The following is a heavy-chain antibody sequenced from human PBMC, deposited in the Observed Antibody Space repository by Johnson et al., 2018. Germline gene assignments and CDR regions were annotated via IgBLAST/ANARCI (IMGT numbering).Heavy chain of an antibody. D-gene: IGHD2-15*01. V-gene: IGHV3-23*04. J-gene: IGHJ1*01. CDR1: GFTFSSYA. CDR2: ISDAGGST. Sequence: VQLVESGGGLVQPGGSLRLSCAASGFTFSSYAMSWVRQAPGKGLEWVSAISDAGGSTYYVDSVKGRFTISRDNSKNPLNLQMNSLRDEDTAVYYCAKVATPQKAVLAEYFQHWGQGTLVTVSS. CDR3: AKVATPQKAVLAEYFQH.